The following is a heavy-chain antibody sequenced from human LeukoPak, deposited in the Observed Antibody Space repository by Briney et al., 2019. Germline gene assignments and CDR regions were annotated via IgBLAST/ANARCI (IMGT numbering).Heavy chain of an antibody. J-gene: IGHJ4*02. CDR1: GFTFNNYG. CDR2: INQDGNEK. V-gene: IGHV3-7*01. D-gene: IGHD3-10*01. CDR3: ARDLTMVRGPMGY. Sequence: GGSLRLSCAVSGFTFNNYGMTWVRQAPGEGLEWVANINQDGNEKYYVDSVKGRFTISRDNAKKSVYLQMNSLRAEDTAVYYCARDLTMVRGPMGYWGQGTLVTVSS.